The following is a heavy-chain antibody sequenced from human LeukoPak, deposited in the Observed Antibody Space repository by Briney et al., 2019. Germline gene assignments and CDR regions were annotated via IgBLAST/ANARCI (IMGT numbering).Heavy chain of an antibody. D-gene: IGHD2-15*01. CDR1: GFTFSTYW. V-gene: IGHV3-74*01. CDR2: ISDDGSAT. J-gene: IGHJ5*02. CDR3: TRRVSATRWFDP. Sequence: GGSLRLSCAASGFTFSTYWMHWVRHAPGKGLVWVSRISDDGSATIYADSVKGRFTISRDNAENTMYLQMNSLTVEDTAVYYCTRRVSATRWFDPWGQGTLVTVSS.